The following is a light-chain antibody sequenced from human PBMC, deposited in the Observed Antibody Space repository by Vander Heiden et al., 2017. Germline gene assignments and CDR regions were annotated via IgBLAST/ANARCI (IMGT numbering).Light chain of an antibody. Sequence: LTQPPSVSAAPGQTVTISCSGSSSNIGNNYVFWYQQLPGTAPKLLLYDNNKRPSGIPDRFSGSKSGTSATLGITGLQTGDEADYYCGTWDSSLSAGVFGGGTKLTVL. CDR1: SSNIGNNY. J-gene: IGLJ3*02. CDR3: GTWDSSLSAGV. V-gene: IGLV1-51*01. CDR2: DNN.